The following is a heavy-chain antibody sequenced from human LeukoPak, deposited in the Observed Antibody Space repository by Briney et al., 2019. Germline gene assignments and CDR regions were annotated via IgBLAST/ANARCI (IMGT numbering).Heavy chain of an antibody. CDR1: GFTFSSYA. D-gene: IGHD3-22*01. CDR2: ISGSGGST. Sequence: GGSLRLSCAASGFTFSSYAMSWVRQAPGKGLEWVSDISGSGGSTYYADSVKGRFPISRDNSKNTLYLQMNSLRAEDTAVYYCAKVYDSSGYYEAPHQFDYWGQGTLVTVSS. J-gene: IGHJ4*02. CDR3: AKVYDSSGYYEAPHQFDY. V-gene: IGHV3-23*01.